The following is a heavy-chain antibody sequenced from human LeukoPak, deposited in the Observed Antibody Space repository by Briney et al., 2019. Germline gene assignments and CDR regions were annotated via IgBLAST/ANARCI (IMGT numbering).Heavy chain of an antibody. V-gene: IGHV3-33*01. Sequence: GGSLRLSCAASGFTFGSYGMHWVRQAPGKGLEWVAVIWYDGSNKYYADSVKGRFTISRDNSKNTLYLQMNSLRAEDTAVYYCARDQGSGSYTTPDYWGQGTLVTVSS. D-gene: IGHD1-26*01. CDR2: IWYDGSNK. CDR1: GFTFGSYG. CDR3: ARDQGSGSYTTPDY. J-gene: IGHJ4*02.